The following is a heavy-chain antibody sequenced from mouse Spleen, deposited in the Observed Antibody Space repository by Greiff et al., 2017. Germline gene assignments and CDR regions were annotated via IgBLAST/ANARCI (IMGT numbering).Heavy chain of an antibody. D-gene: IGHD1-1*01. V-gene: IGHV1-4*01. J-gene: IGHJ2*01. Sequence: VQLQESGAELARPGASVKMSCKASGYTFTSYTMHWVKQRPGQGLEWIGYINPSSGYTKYNQKFKDKATLTADKSSSTAYMQLSSLTSEDSAVYYCARSFYYDGSSDYWGQGTTLTVSS. CDR3: ARSFYYDGSSDY. CDR1: GYTFTSYT. CDR2: INPSSGYT.